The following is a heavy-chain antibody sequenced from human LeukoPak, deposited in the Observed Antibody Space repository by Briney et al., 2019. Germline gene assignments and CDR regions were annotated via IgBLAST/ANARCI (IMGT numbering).Heavy chain of an antibody. D-gene: IGHD3-10*01. CDR2: IYYSGST. CDR3: ARDRGRGYYYGSGTSYYYGMDV. CDR1: GGSVSSGSYY. V-gene: IGHV4-61*01. Sequence: PSETLSLTCTVSGGSVSSGSYYWSWIRQPPGKGLEWIGYIYYSGSTNYNPSLKSQVTISVDTSKNQFSLKLSSVTAADTAVYYCARDRGRGYYYGSGTSYYYGMDVWGQGTTVTVSS. J-gene: IGHJ6*02.